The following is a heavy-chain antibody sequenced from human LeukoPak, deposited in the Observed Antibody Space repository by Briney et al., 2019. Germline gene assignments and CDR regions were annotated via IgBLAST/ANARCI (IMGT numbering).Heavy chain of an antibody. CDR2: INANSGTT. J-gene: IGHJ5*01. Sequence: PGGSLRLSCAASGFAFSFYAMSWLRQPPGKGLECVSTINANSGTTSYAASVRGRFTISRDNSKNTLYLKVNTLRAEDTAVYYCAKPISGGLAVTADWFDPWGQGTLVVVSS. CDR1: GFAFSFYA. CDR3: AKPISGGLAVTADWFDP. V-gene: IGHV3-23*01. D-gene: IGHD6-19*01.